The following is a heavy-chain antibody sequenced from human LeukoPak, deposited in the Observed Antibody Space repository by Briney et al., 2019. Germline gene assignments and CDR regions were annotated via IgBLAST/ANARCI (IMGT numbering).Heavy chain of an antibody. CDR2: IIPIFGTA. V-gene: IGHV1-69*05. D-gene: IGHD6-13*01. J-gene: IGHJ3*02. Sequence: GASVKVSCKASGGTFSSYAISWVRQAPGQGLEWMGGIIPIFGTANYAQKFQGRVTITRNTSISTAYMELSSLRSEDTAVYYCARLVTRVAAAGRGFDAFDIWGQGTMVTVSS. CDR1: GGTFSSYA. CDR3: ARLVTRVAAAGRGFDAFDI.